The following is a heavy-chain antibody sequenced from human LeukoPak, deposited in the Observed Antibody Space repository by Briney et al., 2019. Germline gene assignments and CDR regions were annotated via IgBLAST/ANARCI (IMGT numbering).Heavy chain of an antibody. CDR2: IIPIFGTA. CDR3: ARDYGDYSNWFDP. J-gene: IGHJ5*02. D-gene: IGHD4-17*01. Sequence: SVKVSCKASGGTFSSYAISWVRQAPGQGLEWMGGIIPIFGTANYAQKFQGRVTITTDESTSTAYMELSSLRSEDTAVYYCARDYGDYSNWFDPWGQGTLVTVSS. V-gene: IGHV1-69*05. CDR1: GGTFSSYA.